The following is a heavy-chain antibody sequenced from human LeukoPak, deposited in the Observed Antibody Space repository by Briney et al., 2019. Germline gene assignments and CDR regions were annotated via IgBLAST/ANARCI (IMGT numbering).Heavy chain of an antibody. CDR3: ARANIPAAGGAFDI. J-gene: IGHJ3*02. CDR1: GYTFSSYG. Sequence: GASVKVSCKASGYTFSSYGISWVRQAPGQGLEWMAWISAYNGNTNFAQNIQGRVTMTTDTSTSTAYMELRSLRSDDTALYYCARANIPAAGGAFDIWGQGTMVTVSS. CDR2: ISAYNGNT. V-gene: IGHV1-18*01. D-gene: IGHD6-13*01.